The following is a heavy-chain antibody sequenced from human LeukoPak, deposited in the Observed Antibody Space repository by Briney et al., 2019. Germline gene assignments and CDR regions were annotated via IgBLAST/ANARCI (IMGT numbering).Heavy chain of an antibody. Sequence: GASVKVSCKASGYTFNNYAFSWVRQAPGQGLEWMGWINAYNGNTNYAQKLQGRVTMTTETSTSTAYMVLRSLRSDDTAVYYCARCQATTLSCGYCGQGTLVTVSS. CDR1: GYTFNNYA. V-gene: IGHV1-18*01. D-gene: IGHD5-24*01. CDR2: INAYNGNT. CDR3: ARCQATTLSCGY. J-gene: IGHJ4*02.